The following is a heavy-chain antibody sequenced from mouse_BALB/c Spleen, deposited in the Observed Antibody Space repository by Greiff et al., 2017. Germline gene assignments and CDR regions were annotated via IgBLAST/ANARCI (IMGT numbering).Heavy chain of an antibody. CDR2: INPGSGGT. J-gene: IGHJ4*01. V-gene: IGHV1-54*01. D-gene: IGHD1-1*01. CDR3: ARSITTVVADDYYAVDC. Sequence: PQESGAELVRPGTSVKVSLKASGYALTNYLIERVKQRPGQGLEWIGVINPGSGGTNYNEKFKGKATLTADKSSSTAYMQLSSLTSDDSAVYFCARSITTVVADDYYAVDCWGRGTSVAVSS. CDR1: GYALTNYL.